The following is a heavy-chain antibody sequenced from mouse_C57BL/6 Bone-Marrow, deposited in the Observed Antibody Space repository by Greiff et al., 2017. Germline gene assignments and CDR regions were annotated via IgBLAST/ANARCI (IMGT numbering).Heavy chain of an antibody. CDR2: IYPRSGNT. J-gene: IGHJ2*01. CDR1: GYTFTSYG. CDR3: ARERGYYGSLDY. V-gene: IGHV1-81*01. D-gene: IGHD1-1*01. Sequence: VQLQQSGAELARPGASVKLSCKASGYTFTSYGISWVKQRPGQGLEWIGEIYPRSGNTYYNEKFKGKATLTADKSSSTAYMELRSLTSEDSAVYFCARERGYYGSLDYWGQGTTLTVSS.